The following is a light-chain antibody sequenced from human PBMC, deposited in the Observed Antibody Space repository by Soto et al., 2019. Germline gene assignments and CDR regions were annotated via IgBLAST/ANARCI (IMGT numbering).Light chain of an antibody. J-gene: IGLJ2*01. V-gene: IGLV1-40*01. Sequence: QLVLTQPPSVSGAPGQRVTISCTRSSSNIGAGYDVHWYQQRPGTAPKLLIYGNSNRPSGVPDRFSGSKSGTSASLAITGLQAEDEADYYCQSYDSSLRGVVFGGGTKLTVL. CDR1: SSNIGAGYD. CDR2: GNS. CDR3: QSYDSSLRGVV.